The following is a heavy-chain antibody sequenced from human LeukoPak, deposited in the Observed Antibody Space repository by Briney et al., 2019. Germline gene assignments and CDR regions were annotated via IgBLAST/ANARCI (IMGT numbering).Heavy chain of an antibody. V-gene: IGHV1-2*02. Sequence: GASVKVSCKASGYTFTGYDMHWVRQAPGQGLEWMGWINPNSGGTNYAQKFQGRVTMTRDTSISTAYMELSRLRSDDTAVYYCARRTVVTPGAFDIWGQGTMVTVSS. CDR2: INPNSGGT. CDR1: GYTFTGYD. CDR3: ARRTVVTPGAFDI. J-gene: IGHJ3*02. D-gene: IGHD4-23*01.